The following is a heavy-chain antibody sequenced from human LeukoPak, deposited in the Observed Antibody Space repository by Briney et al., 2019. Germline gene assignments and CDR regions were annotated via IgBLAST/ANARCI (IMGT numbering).Heavy chain of an antibody. Sequence: SETLSLTCTVSGGSISTYYWSWIRQPPGKGLEWIGYMYYSGRTNYNPSLKSRVTISVDTSKNQFSLKLSSVTAADTAVYYCARTFSESYYYYGMDVWGQGTTVTVSS. J-gene: IGHJ6*01. CDR3: ARTFSESYYYYGMDV. D-gene: IGHD1-26*01. CDR1: GGSISTYY. CDR2: MYYSGRT. V-gene: IGHV4-59*01.